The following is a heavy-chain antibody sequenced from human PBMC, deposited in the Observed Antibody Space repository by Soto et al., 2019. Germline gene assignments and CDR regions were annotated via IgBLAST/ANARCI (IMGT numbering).Heavy chain of an antibody. J-gene: IGHJ3*02. CDR1: GGSISSYY. Sequence: QVQLQESGPGLVKPSETLSLTCTVSGGSISSYYWSWIRQPPGKGLEWIAYIYYSGSTNYNPSLKSRVTISVDTSKSQFSLKLSSVTAADTAVYYCARDRGAYDPDAFDIWGQGTMVTVSS. CDR3: ARDRGAYDPDAFDI. V-gene: IGHV4-59*01. D-gene: IGHD3-3*01. CDR2: IYYSGST.